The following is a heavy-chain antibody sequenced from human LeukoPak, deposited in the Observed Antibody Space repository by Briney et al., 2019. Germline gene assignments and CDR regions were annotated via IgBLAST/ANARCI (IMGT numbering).Heavy chain of an antibody. CDR3: ARDGSSITIFGVVTQTYYYGMDV. CDR2: ISAYNGNT. CDR1: GYTFTSYG. Sequence: GASVKVSCKASGYTFTSYGISWVRQAPGQGLEWMGWISAYNGNTNYAQKLQGRVTMTTDTSTSTAYMELRSLRSDDTAVYYCARDGSSITIFGVVTQTYYYGMDVWGQGTTVTVSS. J-gene: IGHJ6*02. D-gene: IGHD3-3*01. V-gene: IGHV1-18*01.